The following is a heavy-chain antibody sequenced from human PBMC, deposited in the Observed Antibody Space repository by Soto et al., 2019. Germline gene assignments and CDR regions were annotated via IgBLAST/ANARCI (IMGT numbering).Heavy chain of an antibody. Sequence: QVQLVQSGADVKEPGSSVTISCKTFGGSFGTYAINWVRQAPGQGLEWMGGAVPVYGTSTYAQNFQDRVTISAVESTSRHYMELRRLTSEVTSVYYCAGSLGLEYYYGMDVWGRGTTVTVSS. CDR2: AVPVYGTS. D-gene: IGHD1-1*01. V-gene: IGHV1-69*12. CDR1: GGSFGTYA. CDR3: AGSLGLEYYYGMDV. J-gene: IGHJ6*02.